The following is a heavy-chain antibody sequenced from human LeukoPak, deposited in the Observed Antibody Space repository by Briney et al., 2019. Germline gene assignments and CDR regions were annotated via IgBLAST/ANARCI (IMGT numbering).Heavy chain of an antibody. J-gene: IGHJ4*02. Sequence: GSLRLSCAASGFTFSSYGMNWVRQAPGKGLEWVSYISSSSSAIYYADSVKGRFTISRDNAKNSLYLQMNSLRAEDTAVYYCARGSGRFDYWGQGTLVTVSS. CDR2: ISSSSSAI. CDR1: GFTFSSYG. V-gene: IGHV3-48*01. CDR3: ARGSGRFDY. D-gene: IGHD6-19*01.